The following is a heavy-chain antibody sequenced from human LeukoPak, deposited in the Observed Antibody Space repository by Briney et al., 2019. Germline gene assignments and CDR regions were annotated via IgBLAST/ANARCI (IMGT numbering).Heavy chain of an antibody. D-gene: IGHD4-17*01. J-gene: IGHJ4*02. Sequence: GRSPRLSCAASGFIFDDYAIHWVRQAPGKGLEWVSGISWNSGSINYADSVKGRFTISRDNAKNSLYLQMNSLRAEDTAVYYCARNLWTTVTPIWGQGTLVTVSS. V-gene: IGHV3-9*01. CDR2: ISWNSGSI. CDR3: ARNLWTTVTPI. CDR1: GFIFDDYA.